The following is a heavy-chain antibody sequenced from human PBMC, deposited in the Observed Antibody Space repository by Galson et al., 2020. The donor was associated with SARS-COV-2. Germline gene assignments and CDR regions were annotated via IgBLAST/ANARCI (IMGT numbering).Heavy chain of an antibody. V-gene: IGHV3-23*01. CDR3: VKDGANFWSGYYDGAERIDN. CDR2: ISGTAKP. J-gene: IGHJ4*02. D-gene: IGHD3-3*01. CDR1: GFSFSMYA. Sequence: GESLKISCAASGFSFSMYAMSWVRQAPGKGPEWVAGISGTAKPYYRDSVKGRFIISRDNSQGTLVLQMKSLRVDDTAVYYCVKDGANFWSGYYDGAERIDNWGQGTRVTVSS.